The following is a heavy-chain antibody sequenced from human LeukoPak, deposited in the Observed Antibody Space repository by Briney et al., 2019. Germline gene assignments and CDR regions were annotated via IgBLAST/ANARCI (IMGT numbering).Heavy chain of an antibody. CDR1: GFTVSSNY. J-gene: IGHJ4*02. Sequence: GGSLRLPCAASGFTVSSNYMSWVRQAPGKGLEWVSVIYSGGSTYYADSVKGRFTISRDNSKNTLYLQMNRLRAEDTGVYYCARDRRSIVGATLHSDYWGQGTLVTVSS. V-gene: IGHV3-66*01. D-gene: IGHD1-26*01. CDR3: ARDRRSIVGATLHSDY. CDR2: IYSGGST.